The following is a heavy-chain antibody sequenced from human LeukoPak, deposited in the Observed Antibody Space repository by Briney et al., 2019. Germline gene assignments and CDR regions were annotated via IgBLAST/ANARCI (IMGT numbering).Heavy chain of an antibody. D-gene: IGHD4-17*01. Sequence: GGSLRLSCAASGFTFSSYSMNWVRQAPGKGLEWVSYISSSSSTICYADSVKGRFTISRDNAKNSLYLQMNSLRAEDTAVYYCAREMTVTTGGYWGQGTLVTVSS. CDR1: GFTFSSYS. CDR3: AREMTVTTGGY. J-gene: IGHJ4*02. CDR2: ISSSSSTI. V-gene: IGHV3-48*04.